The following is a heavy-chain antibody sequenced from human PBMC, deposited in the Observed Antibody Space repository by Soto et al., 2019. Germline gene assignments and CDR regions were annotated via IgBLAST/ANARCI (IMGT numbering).Heavy chain of an antibody. D-gene: IGHD2-2*01. CDR1: GFSIINSSYY. V-gene: IGHV4-39*01. Sequence: PSETLSLTCPFSGFSIINSSYYWGWIRQPPGKGLEWIGSIYYSGSTYYNPSLKSRVTISVDTSKNQFSLKLSSVTAADTAVYYCARLRGTEDCSSTSCYWFWFDPWGQGTLVTVSS. J-gene: IGHJ5*02. CDR3: ARLRGTEDCSSTSCYWFWFDP. CDR2: IYYSGST.